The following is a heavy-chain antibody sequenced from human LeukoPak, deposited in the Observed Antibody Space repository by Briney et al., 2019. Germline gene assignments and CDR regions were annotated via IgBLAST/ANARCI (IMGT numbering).Heavy chain of an antibody. J-gene: IGHJ4*02. Sequence: PGGSLRLSCEGSAFIFSGHRMNWVRQTPGKGLEWVASIKEDGSERQYVDSVKGRFSISRDNTKGSLFLQLNSLRAEDTAVYYCARNRGLSATHNFDYWGQGTLVTVSS. V-gene: IGHV3-7*03. CDR3: ARNRGLSATHNFDY. D-gene: IGHD6-25*01. CDR1: AFIFSGHR. CDR2: IKEDGSER.